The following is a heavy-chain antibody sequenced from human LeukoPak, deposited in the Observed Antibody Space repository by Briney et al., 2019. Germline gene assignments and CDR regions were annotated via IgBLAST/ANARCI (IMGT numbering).Heavy chain of an antibody. Sequence: GGSLRLSCAASGFTFSSYAMSWVRQAPGKGLEWVSAISGSGGSTYYADSVKGRFTISRDNSKSTLYLQMNSLRAEDTAVYYCAKDNDFWSGYHFDYWGQGTLVTVSS. CDR1: GFTFSSYA. J-gene: IGHJ4*02. CDR2: ISGSGGST. D-gene: IGHD3-3*01. CDR3: AKDNDFWSGYHFDY. V-gene: IGHV3-23*01.